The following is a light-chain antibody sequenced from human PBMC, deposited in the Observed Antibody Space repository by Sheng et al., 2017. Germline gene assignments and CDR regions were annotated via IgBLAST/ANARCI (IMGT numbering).Light chain of an antibody. CDR1: QSVSSTY. J-gene: IGKJ3*01. Sequence: EIVLTQSPGTLSLSPGERATLSCRASQSVSSTYFAWYQQKPGQAPRLLIYGASSRATGIPDRFSGSGSATEFTLTISSLQSEDFAVYYCQQYDKWPLTFGPGTKVDIK. CDR3: QQYDKWPLT. CDR2: GAS. V-gene: IGKV3-20*01.